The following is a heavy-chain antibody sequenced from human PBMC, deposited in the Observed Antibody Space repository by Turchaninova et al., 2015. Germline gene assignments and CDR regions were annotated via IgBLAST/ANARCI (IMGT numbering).Heavy chain of an antibody. CDR2: VYIVGTIK. CDR1: GFPFSNYG. V-gene: IGHV3-30*18. J-gene: IGHJ6*02. CDR3: AKDHDYYDSSGFYLYYYGMDV. D-gene: IGHD3-22*01. Sequence: QVQLVEFGGGGVQPGRSLRISCAASGFPFSNYGVDWIRQSPGTGSEGVAVVYIVGTIKNYANSVQGRLTIPRDNSNNTLDLQMNSLTADETAEYYCAKDHDYYDSSGFYLYYYGMDVWGQGTTVTVSS.